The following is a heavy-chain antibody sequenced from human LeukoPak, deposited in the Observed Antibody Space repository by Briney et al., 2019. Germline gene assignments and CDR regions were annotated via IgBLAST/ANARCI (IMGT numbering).Heavy chain of an antibody. CDR1: GFTFSSYA. Sequence: GGSLRLSCAASGFTFSSYAMSWVRQAPGKGLEWVSAISGSGGSTNYVPSVKGRFTISRDNSKHTLYLQMNSLRAEDTAVYYCAKTLFYDRGHETFQHWGQGTLVTGSS. CDR2: ISGSGGST. J-gene: IGHJ1*01. V-gene: IGHV3-23*01. CDR3: AKTLFYDRGHETFQH. D-gene: IGHD2/OR15-2a*01.